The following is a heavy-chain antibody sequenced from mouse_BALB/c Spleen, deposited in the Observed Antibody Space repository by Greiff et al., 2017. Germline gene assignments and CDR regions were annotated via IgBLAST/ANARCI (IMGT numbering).Heavy chain of an antibody. V-gene: IGHV3-6*02. CDR2: ISYDGSN. CDR3: AREGDYGSSFFAY. D-gene: IGHD1-1*01. CDR1: GYSITSGYY. J-gene: IGHJ3*01. Sequence: EVQVVESGPGLVKPSQSLSLTCSVTGYSITSGYYWNWIRQFPGNKLEWMGYISYDGSNNYNPSLKNRISITRDTSKNQFFLKLNSVTTEDTATYYCAREGDYGSSFFAYWGQGTLVTVSA.